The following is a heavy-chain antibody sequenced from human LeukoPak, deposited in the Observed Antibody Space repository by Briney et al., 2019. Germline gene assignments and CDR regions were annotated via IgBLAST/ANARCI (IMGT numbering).Heavy chain of an antibody. CDR1: GGTFSIYA. CDR3: ARGGQWLVQYYFDY. V-gene: IGHV1-69*13. J-gene: IGHJ4*02. D-gene: IGHD6-19*01. CDR2: IIPIFGTA. Sequence: SVTVSCKASGGTFSIYAISWVRQAPGQGLEWMGGIIPIFGTANYAQKFQVRVTITADESTSTAYMELSSLRSEDTAVYYCARGGQWLVQYYFDYWGQGTLVTVSS.